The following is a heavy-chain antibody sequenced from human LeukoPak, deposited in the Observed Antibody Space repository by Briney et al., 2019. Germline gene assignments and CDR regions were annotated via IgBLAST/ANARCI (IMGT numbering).Heavy chain of an antibody. D-gene: IGHD6-6*01. Sequence: SETLSLTCTVYGGSINSYYWSWLRQPPGKGLEWIGYIFYSGSTNYNPSLQSRVTISVDTSRNQFSLNLSSVTAADTAVYYCARGPTRQYFDSWGRGTLVTVSS. CDR3: ARGPTRQYFDS. CDR1: GGSINSYY. CDR2: IFYSGST. J-gene: IGHJ4*02. V-gene: IGHV4-59*01.